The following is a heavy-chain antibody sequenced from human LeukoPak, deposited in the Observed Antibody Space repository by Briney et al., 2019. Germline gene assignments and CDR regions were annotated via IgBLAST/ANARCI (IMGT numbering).Heavy chain of an antibody. CDR3: ARVYRNDGTPNY. V-gene: IGHV3-11*04. CDR1: GFTFSDYY. Sequence: SGGSLRLSCAASGFTFSDYYMSWIRQAPGKGLEWVSYISSSGSTIYYADSVKGRFTISRDNAKNSLYLQMNSLRAEDAAVYYCARVYRNDGTPNYWGQGTLVTVSS. D-gene: IGHD1-1*01. CDR2: ISSSGSTI. J-gene: IGHJ4*02.